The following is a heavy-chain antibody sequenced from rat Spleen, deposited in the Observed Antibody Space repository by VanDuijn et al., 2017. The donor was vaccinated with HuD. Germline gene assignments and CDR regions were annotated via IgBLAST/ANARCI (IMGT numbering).Heavy chain of an antibody. Sequence: QVQLMESGPGLVQPSETLSLTCTVSGFSLTSYNVHWVRQPPGKGLEWMGVMWSGGSTDYNSALKSRLSISRDTSKNQVFLKMNSLQREDTTTYYCARDWAGKAPLDYWGQGVMVTVSS. CDR2: MWSGGST. CDR3: ARDWAGKAPLDY. V-gene: IGHV2-45*01. J-gene: IGHJ2*01. D-gene: IGHD4-6*01. CDR1: GFSLTSYN.